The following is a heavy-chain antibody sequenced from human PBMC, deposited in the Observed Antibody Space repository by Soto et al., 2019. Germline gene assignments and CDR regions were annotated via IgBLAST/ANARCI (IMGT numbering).Heavy chain of an antibody. V-gene: IGHV3-15*07. CDR3: TTPPPYCSGGSCYSRNYYYGMDV. J-gene: IGHJ6*02. D-gene: IGHD2-15*01. Sequence: PGGSLRLSCAASGFTFSNAWMNWVRQAPGKGLEWVGRIKSKTDGGTTDYAAPVKGRFTISRDDSKNTLYLQMNSLKTEDTAVYYCTTPPPYCSGGSCYSRNYYYGMDVWGQGTTVTVSS. CDR2: IKSKTDGGTT. CDR1: GFTFSNAW.